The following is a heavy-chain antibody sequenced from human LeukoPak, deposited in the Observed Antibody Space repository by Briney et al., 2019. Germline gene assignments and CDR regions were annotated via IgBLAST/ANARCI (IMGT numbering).Heavy chain of an antibody. J-gene: IGHJ4*02. CDR1: GFTFSSYS. D-gene: IGHD3-9*01. CDR3: ATDEYDILTGYYSPIGY. V-gene: IGHV3-48*01. Sequence: GGSLRLSCAASGFTFSSYSMNWVRQAPGKGLEWVSYISSSSSTIYYADSVKGRFTISRDNAKNSLYLQMNSLRAEDTAVYYCATDEYDILTGYYSPIGYWGQGTLVTVSS. CDR2: ISSSSSTI.